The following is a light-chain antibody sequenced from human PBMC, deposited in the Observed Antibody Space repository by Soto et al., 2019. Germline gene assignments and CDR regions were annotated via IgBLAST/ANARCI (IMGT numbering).Light chain of an antibody. CDR3: QQSNDYPLT. Sequence: DIQMTQSPSTLSTSVGDRVTITCRASQSISSRLAWYQQKPGQAPKLLIYDASSLQSGVPSRFSGSGSGTEFTLTISSLQPDDIGTYYCQQSNDYPLTFGGGTKVEIK. J-gene: IGKJ4*01. CDR1: QSISSR. V-gene: IGKV1-5*01. CDR2: DAS.